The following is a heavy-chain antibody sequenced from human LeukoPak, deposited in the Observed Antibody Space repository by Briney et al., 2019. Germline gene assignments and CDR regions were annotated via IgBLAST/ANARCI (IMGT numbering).Heavy chain of an antibody. CDR2: IYYSGST. J-gene: IGHJ4*02. V-gene: IGHV4-30-4*01. D-gene: IGHD3-3*01. CDR3: ARGMFGSIFGVVTDNDYFDY. CDR1: GGSTSSGDYY. Sequence: SQTLSLTCTVSGGSTSSGDYYWSWIRQPPGRGLEWIGYIYYSGSTYCNPSLKSRVTISVDTSKNQFSLKLSSVTAADTAVYYCARGMFGSIFGVVTDNDYFDYWGQGTLVTVSS.